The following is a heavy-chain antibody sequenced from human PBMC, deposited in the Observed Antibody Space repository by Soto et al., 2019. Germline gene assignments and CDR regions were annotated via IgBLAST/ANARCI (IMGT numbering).Heavy chain of an antibody. CDR3: ARNLQSYDSSGYYYAGKYYFDY. V-gene: IGHV1-18*01. D-gene: IGHD3-22*01. Sequence: ASVKVSCKASGYTFTSYGISWVRQAPGQGLEWMGWISAYNGNTNYAQKLQGRVTMTTDTSTSTAYMELRSLRSDDTAVYYCARNLQSYDSSGYYYAGKYYFDYWGQ. CDR2: ISAYNGNT. J-gene: IGHJ4*01. CDR1: GYTFTSYG.